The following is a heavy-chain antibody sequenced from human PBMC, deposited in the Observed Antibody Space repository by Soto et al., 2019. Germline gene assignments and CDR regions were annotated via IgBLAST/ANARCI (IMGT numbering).Heavy chain of an antibody. J-gene: IGHJ6*02. CDR2: INHSGST. Sequence: SATLSLTCAVYGGSFSGYYWSWIRQPPGKGLEWIGEINHSGSTNYNPSLKSRVTISVDTSKNQFSLKLSSVTAADTAVYYCAREAIVAGATPGMDVGGQGTRVTVS. D-gene: IGHD1-26*01. CDR3: AREAIVAGATPGMDV. CDR1: GGSFSGYY. V-gene: IGHV4-34*01.